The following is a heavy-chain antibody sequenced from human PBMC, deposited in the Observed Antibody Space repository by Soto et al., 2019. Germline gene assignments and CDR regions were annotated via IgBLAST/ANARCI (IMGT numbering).Heavy chain of an antibody. V-gene: IGHV5-51*01. CDR3: ARAGYCSSTSCSHYYYYGMDV. Sequence: GESLKISFKGSGYSFTSYWIGWVRQMPGKGLEWMGIIYPGDSDTRYSPSFQGQVTISADKSISTAYLQWSSLKASDTAMYYCARAGYCSSTSCSHYYYYGMDVWGQGTTVTVSS. CDR1: GYSFTSYW. D-gene: IGHD2-2*01. J-gene: IGHJ6*02. CDR2: IYPGDSDT.